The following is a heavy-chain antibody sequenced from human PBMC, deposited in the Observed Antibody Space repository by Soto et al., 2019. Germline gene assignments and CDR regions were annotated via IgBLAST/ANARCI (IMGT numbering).Heavy chain of an antibody. CDR3: ARDRPEILNPTDHPMFDY. V-gene: IGHV3-74*01. CDR2: IKSDGSST. D-gene: IGHD6-6*01. CDR1: GFTFSSHW. Sequence: EVQLVESGGGLVQPGGSLRLSCAASGFTFSSHWMHWVRQVPGKGLVWVSRIKSDGSSTAYVDSVKGRFTISRDNAKNTLYLQMKSLRVEDTAIYYCARDRPEILNPTDHPMFDYWGQGTLVTVSS. J-gene: IGHJ4*02.